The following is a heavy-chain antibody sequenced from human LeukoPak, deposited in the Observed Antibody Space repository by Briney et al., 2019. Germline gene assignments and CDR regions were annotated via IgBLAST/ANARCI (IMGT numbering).Heavy chain of an antibody. CDR3: AKDFTIFGEPYSMDV. V-gene: IGHV3-30*18. Sequence: GRSLRLSCAASGFTFSSYGMHWVRQAPGKGLEWVAVISYDGSNKYYADSVKGRFTISRDNSKNTLYLQMNSLRAEDTAVYYCAKDFTIFGEPYSMDVWGQGTTVTVSS. D-gene: IGHD3-3*01. CDR2: ISYDGSNK. J-gene: IGHJ6*02. CDR1: GFTFSSYG.